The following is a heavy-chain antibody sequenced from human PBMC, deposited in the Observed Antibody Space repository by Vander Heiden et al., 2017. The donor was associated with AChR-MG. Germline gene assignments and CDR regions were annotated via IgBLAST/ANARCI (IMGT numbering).Heavy chain of an antibody. Sequence: EEQLVESEGDLVKPGGSLRLSCAPSGFTFSSYNINWVRQTPGKGLELVSSISRSSNYKHYADSVKGRFTISRDNAKDSVYLQMNSLRAEDTGLYFCARRGTDDLNAGAAIPEFYFYYAMDVWGQGTTVTVSS. J-gene: IGHJ6*02. CDR1: GFTFSSYN. V-gene: IGHV3-21*06. CDR3: ARRGTDDLNAGAAIPEFYFYYAMDV. CDR2: ISRSSNYK. D-gene: IGHD2-21*01.